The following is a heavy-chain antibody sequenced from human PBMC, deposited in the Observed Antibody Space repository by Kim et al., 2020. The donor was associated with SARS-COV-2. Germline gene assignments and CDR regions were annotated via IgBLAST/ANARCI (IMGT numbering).Heavy chain of an antibody. CDR1: GFTLSSYW. CDR2: IEDHGSGT. CDR3: ARDLRGPFDH. Sequence: GGSLRLSCAASGFTLSSYWMHWVRQTPGEGLVWVSRIEDHGSGTSYADSVRGRFILSRDNARNTLYLQMNSLRADDTAVYYCARDLRGPFDHWGQGVLVTSPQ. J-gene: IGHJ4*02. V-gene: IGHV3-74*01.